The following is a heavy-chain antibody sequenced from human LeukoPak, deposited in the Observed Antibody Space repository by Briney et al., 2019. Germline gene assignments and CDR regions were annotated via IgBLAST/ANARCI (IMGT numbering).Heavy chain of an antibody. V-gene: IGHV3-9*01. CDR1: GSTFDDYA. CDR2: ISWNSGSI. D-gene: IGHD5-18*01. J-gene: IGHJ4*02. Sequence: PGGSLRLSCAASGSTFDDYAMHWVRQAPGKGLEWVSGISWNSGSIGYADSVKGRFTISRDNAKNSLYLQMNSLRAEDTALYYCAAMGSSYGIWGQGTLVTVSS. CDR3: AAMGSSYGI.